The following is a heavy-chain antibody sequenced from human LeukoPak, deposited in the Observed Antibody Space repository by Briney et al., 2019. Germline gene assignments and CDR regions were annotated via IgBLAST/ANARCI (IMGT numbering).Heavy chain of an antibody. CDR1: GFTFSTYD. CDR2: ISGSGGST. CDR3: ARGEGWATDY. V-gene: IGHV3-23*01. D-gene: IGHD3-16*01. J-gene: IGHJ4*02. Sequence: GGSLRLSCAASGFTFSTYDMSWVRQAPGKGLEWVSAISGSGGSTFYADSVKGRFTIPRDNAKNSLYLQMNSLRADDTAVYYCARGEGWATDYWGQGTLVTVSS.